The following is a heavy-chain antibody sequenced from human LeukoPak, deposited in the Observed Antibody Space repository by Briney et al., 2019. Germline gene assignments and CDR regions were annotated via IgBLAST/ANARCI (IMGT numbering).Heavy chain of an antibody. CDR2: ISAYNGNT. J-gene: IGHJ4*02. V-gene: IGHV1-18*01. Sequence: ASVKVSCKASGYIFTSYGISWVRQAPGQWLEWMGWISAYNGNTNYAQKLQGRVTMTTDTSTSTAYMELRSLRSDDTAVYYCARVSSSGAAAGPIDYWGQGTLVTVSS. CDR3: ARVSSSGAAAGPIDY. D-gene: IGHD6-13*01. CDR1: GYIFTSYG.